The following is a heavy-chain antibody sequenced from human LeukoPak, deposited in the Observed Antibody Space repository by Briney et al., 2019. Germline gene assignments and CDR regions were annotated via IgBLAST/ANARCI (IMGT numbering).Heavy chain of an antibody. V-gene: IGHV1-69*02. CDR2: IIPILGIA. D-gene: IGHD3-3*01. CDR3: ATRTARSGLYYLDY. CDR1: GGTFSSYT. Sequence: SVKVSCKASGGTFSSYTISWVRQAPGQALEWMGRIIPILGIANYAQKFQGRVTITADKSTSTAYMELSSLRSEDTAVYYCATRTARSGLYYLDYWGQGTLVTVSS. J-gene: IGHJ4*02.